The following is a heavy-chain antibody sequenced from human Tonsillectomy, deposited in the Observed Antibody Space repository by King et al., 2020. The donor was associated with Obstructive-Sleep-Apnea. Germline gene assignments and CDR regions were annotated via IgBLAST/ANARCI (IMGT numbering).Heavy chain of an antibody. CDR2: VYDSENT. Sequence: QLQESGPGLVKSSETLSLTCTVSGGSISSRSCFWGWIRQPPWKGLAGIGNVYDSENTYYNPSLQRRVTISVDTSKNQFSLNLRSVTAADTAVYYCARAGRYLGPHLFDYWGQGALVTGSS. D-gene: IGHD3-9*01. CDR1: GGSISSRSCF. J-gene: IGHJ4*02. V-gene: IGHV4-39*07. CDR3: ARAGRYLGPHLFDY.